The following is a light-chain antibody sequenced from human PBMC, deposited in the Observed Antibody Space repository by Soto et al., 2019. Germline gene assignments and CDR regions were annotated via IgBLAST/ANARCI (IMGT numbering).Light chain of an antibody. J-gene: IGKJ5*01. Sequence: DIQRNQSPSSLSASLGDRVTITCRASRTIDNYLNWYQQKPGRAPELLVYATSSLQSGVPSRFTGGGSGTHFTLTISGLKNEDFATYFCQQSYNTPITFCQGTRLEIK. CDR3: QQSYNTPIT. CDR1: RTIDNY. CDR2: ATS. V-gene: IGKV1-39*01.